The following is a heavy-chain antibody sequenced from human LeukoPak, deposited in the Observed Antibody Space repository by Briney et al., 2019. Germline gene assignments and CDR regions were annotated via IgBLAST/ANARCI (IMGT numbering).Heavy chain of an antibody. CDR2: ITSGSSYI. Sequence: GGSLRLSCAASGFTFSSYNMNWVRQAPGQGLEWVSSITSGSSYIYYADSVKGRFTISRDNAKNSLYLQMNSLRAEDTAVYYCARDQTLWFGESTPTLDYWGQGTLVTVSS. V-gene: IGHV3-21*01. CDR3: ARDQTLWFGESTPTLDY. J-gene: IGHJ4*02. CDR1: GFTFSSYN. D-gene: IGHD3-10*01.